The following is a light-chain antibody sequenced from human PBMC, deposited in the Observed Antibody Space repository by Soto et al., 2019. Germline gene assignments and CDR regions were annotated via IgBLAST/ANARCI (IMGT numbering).Light chain of an antibody. J-gene: IGKJ1*01. CDR2: AAS. V-gene: IGKV1-9*01. CDR3: QQLNSYPRT. CDR1: QGISSY. Sequence: DIQLTQSPSFLSASVGDRVTITCRASQGISSYLAWYQQKPGKAPKLLIYAASTLQSGVPSRFSDSGSGTEFTLTISSLQPEDFATYYCQQLNSYPRTFGQWTKVEIK.